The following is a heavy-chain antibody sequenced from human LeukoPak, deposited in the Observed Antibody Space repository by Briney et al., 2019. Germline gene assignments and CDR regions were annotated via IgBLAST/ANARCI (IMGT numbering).Heavy chain of an antibody. CDR3: AREASDIVVVVAATYAFDI. Sequence: ASVKVSCKASGYTFTSYYMHWVRQAPGQGLERMGIINPSGGSTSYAQKFQGRVTMTRDMSTSTVYMELSSLRSEDTAVYYCAREASDIVVVVAATYAFDIWGQGTMVTVSS. D-gene: IGHD2-15*01. J-gene: IGHJ3*02. CDR2: INPSGGST. CDR1: GYTFTSYY. V-gene: IGHV1-46*01.